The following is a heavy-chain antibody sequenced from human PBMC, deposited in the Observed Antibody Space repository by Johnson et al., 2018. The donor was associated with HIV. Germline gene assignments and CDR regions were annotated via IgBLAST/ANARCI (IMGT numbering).Heavy chain of an antibody. Sequence: VQLVESGGGLVKPGGSLRLSCAASGFTFSNAWMSWVRQAPGKGLEWVSVIYSGGSTYYADAVQGRFTLSRDNPKNTLYLQMNSLRAEDTAVYYCASGEVDGDYDAFDIWGQGTMVTVSS. V-gene: IGHV3-66*01. CDR2: IYSGGST. CDR1: GFTFSNAW. D-gene: IGHD4-17*01. CDR3: ASGEVDGDYDAFDI. J-gene: IGHJ3*02.